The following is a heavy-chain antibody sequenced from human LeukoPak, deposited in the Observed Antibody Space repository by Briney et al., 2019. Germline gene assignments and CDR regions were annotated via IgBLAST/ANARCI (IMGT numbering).Heavy chain of an antibody. J-gene: IGHJ3*02. CDR3: ARSVGAGFDI. V-gene: IGHV3-7*04. Sequence: AESLTLSCAASGFSFSNFWMSWVRQVPGEGLEWVGNMKQNGSEEYYVDSVNGRFTIARDNGKNSLYLQMNGLSAEATVVYYCARSVGAGFDIWGQGTVVIVSS. CDR2: MKQNGSEE. D-gene: IGHD1-26*01. CDR1: GFSFSNFW.